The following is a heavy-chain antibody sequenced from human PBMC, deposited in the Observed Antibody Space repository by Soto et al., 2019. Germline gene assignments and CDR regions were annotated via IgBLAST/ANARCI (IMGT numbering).Heavy chain of an antibody. CDR1: GFSISSYY. CDR2: IYYTGTT. Sequence: SETLSLTCTVSGFSISSYYWSWIRQPPGKGLEWIGYIYYTGTTNYNPSLKSRVTISVDTSKNQFSLKLSSVTTADTAVYYCARGAYYYDKWGQGTLVTVSS. D-gene: IGHD3-22*01. J-gene: IGHJ4*02. V-gene: IGHV4-59*01. CDR3: ARGAYYYDK.